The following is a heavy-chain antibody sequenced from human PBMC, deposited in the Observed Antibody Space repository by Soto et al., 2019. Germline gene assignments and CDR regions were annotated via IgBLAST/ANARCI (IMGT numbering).Heavy chain of an antibody. V-gene: IGHV4-34*01. J-gene: IGHJ6*02. CDR3: ARRQLYSYAQSRSNYGMDV. Sequence: SETLSLTCAVYGGSFSGYYWSWIRQPPGKGLEWIGEINHSGSTNYNPSLKSRVTISVDTSKNQFSLKLSSVTAADTAVYYCARRQLYSYAQSRSNYGMDVWGQGTTVTVSS. CDR1: GGSFSGYY. D-gene: IGHD5-18*01. CDR2: INHSGST.